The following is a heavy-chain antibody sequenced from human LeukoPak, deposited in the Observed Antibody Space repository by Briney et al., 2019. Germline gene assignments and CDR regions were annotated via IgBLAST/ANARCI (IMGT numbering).Heavy chain of an antibody. CDR2: INHSGST. D-gene: IGHD3-3*01. Sequence: SETLSLTCAVYGGSFSGYYWSWIRQPPGKGLEWIGEINHSGSTNYNPSLKSRVTISVDTSKNQFSLKLSSVTAADTAVYYCARLLLYYDFWSGPPYYYYMDVWGKGTTVTVSS. CDR1: GGSFSGYY. CDR3: ARLLLYYDFWSGPPYYYYMDV. V-gene: IGHV4-34*01. J-gene: IGHJ6*03.